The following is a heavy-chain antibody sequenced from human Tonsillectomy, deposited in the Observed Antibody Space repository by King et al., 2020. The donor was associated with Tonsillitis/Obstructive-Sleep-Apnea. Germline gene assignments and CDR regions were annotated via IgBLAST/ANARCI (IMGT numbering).Heavy chain of an antibody. D-gene: IGHD4-17*01. J-gene: IGHJ4*02. CDR1: GYTFTNYW. V-gene: IGHV5-51*01. CDR3: ARLGRDYGDTPFDY. CDR2: IYPGDSDT. Sequence: QLVQSGAEVKKPGASLKISCQGSGYTFTNYWIGWVRQMPGKGLDWMGIIYPGDSDTRYSPSFQGQVTISADKSISTAYLQWSRLKASDTAMYFCARLGRDYGDTPFDYWGQGTLVTVSS.